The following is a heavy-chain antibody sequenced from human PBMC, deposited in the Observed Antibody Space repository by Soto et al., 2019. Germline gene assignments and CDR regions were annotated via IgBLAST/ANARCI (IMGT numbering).Heavy chain of an antibody. Sequence: LSLTCTVSGGSISSYYWSWIRQPPGKGLEWIGYIYYSGSTNYNPSLKSRVTISVDTSKNQFSLKLSSVTAADTAVYYCAGGWGTVTHFDYWGQGTLVTVS. J-gene: IGHJ4*02. D-gene: IGHD4-4*01. CDR1: GGSISSYY. V-gene: IGHV4-59*01. CDR3: AGGWGTVTHFDY. CDR2: IYYSGST.